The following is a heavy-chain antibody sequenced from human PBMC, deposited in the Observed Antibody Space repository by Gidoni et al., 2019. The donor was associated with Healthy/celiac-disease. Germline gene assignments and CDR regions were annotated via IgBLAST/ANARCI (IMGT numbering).Heavy chain of an antibody. Sequence: QVQLVQSGAEVKKPGASVTVSCKASGYTFTSYYMHWVRQAPGQGLEWMGIINPSGGSTSYAQKFQGRVTMTRDTSTSTVYMELSSLRSEDTAVYYCARDRVLEMATNWFDPWGQGTLVTVSS. V-gene: IGHV1-46*01. CDR1: GYTFTSYY. CDR3: ARDRVLEMATNWFDP. D-gene: IGHD5-12*01. CDR2: INPSGGST. J-gene: IGHJ5*02.